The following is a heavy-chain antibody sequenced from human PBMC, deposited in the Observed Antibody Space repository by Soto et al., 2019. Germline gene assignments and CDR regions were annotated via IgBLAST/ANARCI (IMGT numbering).Heavy chain of an antibody. CDR2: IYYSGST. Sequence: SETLSLTCTVAGGSSSSYDWSWIRQPPGKGLEWIGYIYYSGSTNYNPSLKSRVTISVDTSKNQFSLKLSSVTAADTAVYYCARSGSSSSGAAFDIWGQGTMVTVSS. D-gene: IGHD6-6*01. J-gene: IGHJ3*02. V-gene: IGHV4-59*01. CDR1: GGSSSSYD. CDR3: ARSGSSSSGAAFDI.